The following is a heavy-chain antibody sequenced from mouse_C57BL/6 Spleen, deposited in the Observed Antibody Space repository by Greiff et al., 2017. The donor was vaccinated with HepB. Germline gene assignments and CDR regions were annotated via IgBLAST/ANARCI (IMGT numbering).Heavy chain of an antibody. CDR1: GFTFSSYG. D-gene: IGHD1-1*01. CDR2: ISSGGSYT. V-gene: IGHV5-6*01. CDR3: ARHDYYGGSSYWYFDV. Sequence: EVKVVESGGDLVKPGGSLKLSCAASGFTFSSYGMSWVRQTPDKRLEWVATISSGGSYTYYPDSVKGRFTISRDNAKNTLYLQMSSLKSEDTAMYYCARHDYYGGSSYWYFDVWGTGTTVTVSS. J-gene: IGHJ1*03.